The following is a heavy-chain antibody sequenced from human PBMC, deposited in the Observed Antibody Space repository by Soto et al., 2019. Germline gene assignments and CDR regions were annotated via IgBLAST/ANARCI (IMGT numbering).Heavy chain of an antibody. Sequence: SQTLSLTCAISGDSVSSNSVAWNWIRQSPSRGLEWLGRTYYRSKWYNDYAVSVKSRITINPDTSKNQFSLQLNSVTPEGTAVYYCAISYGGNPDAFDIWGQGTMVTVSS. J-gene: IGHJ3*02. CDR1: GDSVSSNSVA. CDR3: AISYGGNPDAFDI. CDR2: TYYRSKWYN. D-gene: IGHD4-17*01. V-gene: IGHV6-1*01.